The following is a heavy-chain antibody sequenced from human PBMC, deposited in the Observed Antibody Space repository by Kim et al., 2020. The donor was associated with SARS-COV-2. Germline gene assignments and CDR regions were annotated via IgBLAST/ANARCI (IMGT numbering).Heavy chain of an antibody. CDR1: GGSISTYY. CDR3: ARESITLGRGHLWVPASF. J-gene: IGHJ3*01. Sequence: SETLSLTCTVSGGSISTYYWSWIRQPAGKGLEWIGRLHTGGTTNYNPSLRSRVTLSGDTSKNQLSLRLTSVTAADTAVYYCARESITLGRGHLWVPASF. CDR2: LHTGGTT. D-gene: IGHD3-10*01. V-gene: IGHV4-4*07.